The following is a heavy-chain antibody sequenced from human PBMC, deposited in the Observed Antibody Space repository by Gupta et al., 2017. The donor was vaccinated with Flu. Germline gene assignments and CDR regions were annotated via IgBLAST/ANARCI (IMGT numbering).Heavy chain of an antibody. CDR3: ATEGAERSGTFDE. D-gene: IGHD1-1*01. CDR1: GGLVSSGSYH. V-gene: IGHV4-61*01. Sequence: FGGLVSSGSYHWSWIRQPPGKGLQWIGDIYKTGHTDYSPSLESRVSMSMDTSENQFSLRLTSVTAADTAVYFCATEGAERSGTFDEGGLGTLVTVSS. J-gene: IGHJ4*02. CDR2: IYKTGHT.